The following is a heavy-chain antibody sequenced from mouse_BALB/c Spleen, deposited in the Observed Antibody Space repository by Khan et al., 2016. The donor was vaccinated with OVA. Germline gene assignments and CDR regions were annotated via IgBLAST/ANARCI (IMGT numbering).Heavy chain of an antibody. Sequence: EVQLQESGPGLVKPSQSLSLTCTVTGYSITSGYGWNWIRPFPGNKLEWVGYISYRGSTNYNPSLKSLISITRDTNNHQFFLQLNSVTTDDTATYYCARTARINYWGEGTTLTVSS. CDR3: ARTARINY. J-gene: IGHJ2*01. CDR2: ISYRGST. V-gene: IGHV3-2*02. D-gene: IGHD1-2*01. CDR1: GYSITSGYG.